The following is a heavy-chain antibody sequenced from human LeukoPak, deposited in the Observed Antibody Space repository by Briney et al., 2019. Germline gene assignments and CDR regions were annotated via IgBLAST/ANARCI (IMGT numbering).Heavy chain of an antibody. J-gene: IGHJ4*02. CDR3: ARSYYYYYFDY. Sequence: SETLSLTCTVSGGSISSSSYYWGWNRQPPGKGLEWIGSIYYSGSTYYNPSLKSRVTISVDTSKNQFSLKLSSVTAADTAVYSCARSYYYYYFDYWGQGTLVTVSS. V-gene: IGHV4-39*01. CDR1: GGSISSSSYY. CDR2: IYYSGST. D-gene: IGHD3-10*01.